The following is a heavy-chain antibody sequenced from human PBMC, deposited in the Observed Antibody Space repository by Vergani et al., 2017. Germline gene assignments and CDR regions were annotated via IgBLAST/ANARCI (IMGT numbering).Heavy chain of an antibody. CDR2: ISSSSSYT. V-gene: IGHV3-11*05. J-gene: IGHJ4*02. CDR3: AKYVSGWYYHVY. Sequence: QVQLVESGGGLVKPGGSLRLSCAASGFTFSDYYMSWIRQAPGKGLEWVSYISSSSSYTNYADSVKGRFTISRDNSKNTLYLQMNSLRAEDTAVYYCAKYVSGWYYHVYWGQGTLVTVSS. D-gene: IGHD6-19*01. CDR1: GFTFSDYY.